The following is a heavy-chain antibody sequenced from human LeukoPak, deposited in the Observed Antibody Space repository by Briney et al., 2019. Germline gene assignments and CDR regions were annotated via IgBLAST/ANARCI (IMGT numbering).Heavy chain of an antibody. D-gene: IGHD4-17*01. CDR2: ISYDGSNK. CDR3: ARAGLTVTTSTAAYYFDY. Sequence: GGSLRLSCAASGFTFSSYAMHWVRQAPGKGLEWVVVISYDGSNKYYADSVKGRFTISRDNSKNTLYLQMNSLRAEETAVYYCARAGLTVTTSTAAYYFDYWGQGTLVTVSS. V-gene: IGHV3-30-3*01. J-gene: IGHJ4*02. CDR1: GFTFSSYA.